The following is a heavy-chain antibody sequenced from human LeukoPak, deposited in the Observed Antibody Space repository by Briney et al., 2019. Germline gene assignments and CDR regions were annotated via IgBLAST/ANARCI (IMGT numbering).Heavy chain of an antibody. Sequence: GGFLRLSCAASGFTVSSNYMSWVRQAPGKGLEWVSVIYSGGSTYYADSVKGRFTISRDNSKNTLYLQMNSLRAEDTAVYYCARDFDYGGNSVVYWGQGTLVTVSS. V-gene: IGHV3-53*01. J-gene: IGHJ4*02. CDR1: GFTVSSNY. CDR3: ARDFDYGGNSVVY. D-gene: IGHD4-23*01. CDR2: IYSGGST.